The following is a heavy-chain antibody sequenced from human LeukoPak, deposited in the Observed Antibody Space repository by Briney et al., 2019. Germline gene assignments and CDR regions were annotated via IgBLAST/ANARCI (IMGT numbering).Heavy chain of an antibody. V-gene: IGHV3-7*01. D-gene: IGHD3-22*01. CDR2: VKQDESEK. J-gene: IGHJ3*02. CDR3: ARDQDYHDDRTDYYYDAFDI. CDR1: GFTFSNYW. Sequence: GSLRLSCAGSGFTFSNYWMTWVRQAPGKGLEWVANVKQDESEKHYVGSVKGRFTISRDNAKSSLYLRMDSLRVEDTAVYYCARDQDYHDDRTDYYYDAFDIWGQGTTVTVSS.